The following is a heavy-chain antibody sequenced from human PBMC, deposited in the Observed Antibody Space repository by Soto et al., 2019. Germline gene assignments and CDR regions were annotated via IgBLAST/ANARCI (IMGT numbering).Heavy chain of an antibody. CDR2: IDGSGITK. CDR3: ARGFGRFND. Sequence: EVQLLESGGGLVQPGGSLRLSCGVSGFTFNDFEMNWVRQAPGKGLEWLAYIDGSGITKKYADSVRGRFTISRDNPNKSLFMQMRSLSAADTAIYYCARGFGRFNDWGQGTLVSVSS. V-gene: IGHV3-48*03. J-gene: IGHJ4*02. CDR1: GFTFNDFE. D-gene: IGHD3-10*01.